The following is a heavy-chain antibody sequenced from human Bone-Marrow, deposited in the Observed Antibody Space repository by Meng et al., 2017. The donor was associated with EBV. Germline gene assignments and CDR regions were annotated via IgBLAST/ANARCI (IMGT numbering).Heavy chain of an antibody. Sequence: VQLVGSGGGLVQLGGSLRLSCTGSGFTFSNNWMHWVRQAPGKGLVWVSRIDGGGSSTSYADSVKGRFTISRDNAKNTLYLQMNSLRAEDTAVYYCARAEFSGPSLVYWGQGTLVTVSS. D-gene: IGHD5-12*01. J-gene: IGHJ4*02. V-gene: IGHV3-74*01. CDR1: GFTFSNNW. CDR3: ARAEFSGPSLVY. CDR2: IDGGGSST.